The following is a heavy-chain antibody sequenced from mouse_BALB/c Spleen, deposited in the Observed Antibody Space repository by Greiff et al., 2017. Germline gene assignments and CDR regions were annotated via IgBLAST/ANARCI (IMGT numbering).Heavy chain of an antibody. CDR2: ISSGGSYT. J-gene: IGHJ4*01. CDR1: GFTFSSYA. CDR3: ARDYRYVCDAMDY. D-gene: IGHD2-14*01. Sequence: EVKLVESGGGLVKPGGSLKLSCAASGFTFSSYAMSWVRQSPEKRLEWVAEISSGGSYTYYPDTVTGRFTISRDNAKNTLYLEMSSLRSEVTAMYSCARDYRYVCDAMDYWGQGTSVTVSS. V-gene: IGHV5-9-4*01.